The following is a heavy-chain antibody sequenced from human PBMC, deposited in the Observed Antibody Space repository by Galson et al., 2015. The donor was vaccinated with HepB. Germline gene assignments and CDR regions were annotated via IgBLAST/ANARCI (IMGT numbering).Heavy chain of an antibody. CDR3: ARMFPGYNKPPLDP. Sequence: SLRLSCAASGFTFSNFGMHWVRQAPDKGLEWVAAIWYDGSKKFYVDSVEGRFTISRENSKNTLYLQMNSLRVEDTAVYYCARMFPGYNKPPLDPWGQGTLVIVSS. CDR2: IWYDGSKK. J-gene: IGHJ5*02. D-gene: IGHD1-1*01. V-gene: IGHV3-33*01. CDR1: GFTFSNFG.